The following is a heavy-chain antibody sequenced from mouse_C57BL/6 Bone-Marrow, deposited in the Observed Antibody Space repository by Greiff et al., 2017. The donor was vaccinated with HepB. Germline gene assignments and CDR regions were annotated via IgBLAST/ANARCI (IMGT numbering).Heavy chain of an antibody. CDR1: GYTFPCYW. D-gene: IGHD2-5*01. CDR2: IYPGSGST. V-gene: IGHV1-55*01. CDR3: AISSNFYAMDY. Sequence: VQLQQPGAELVKPGASVKMSCKASGYTFPCYWITWVKQRPGQGLEWIGDIYPGSGSTNYNEKFKSKATLTVDTSSNTAYMQLSSLTSEDSAVYYCAISSNFYAMDYWGQGTSVTVSS. J-gene: IGHJ4*01.